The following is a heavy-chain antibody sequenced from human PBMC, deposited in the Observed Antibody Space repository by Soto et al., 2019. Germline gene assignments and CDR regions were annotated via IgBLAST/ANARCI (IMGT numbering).Heavy chain of an antibody. CDR2: IKQDGSEK. V-gene: IGHV3-7*03. CDR1: GFTLSNHW. D-gene: IGHD1-26*01. CDR3: ARVGGV. Sequence: EVQPVESGGGLVQPWGSLRTSCAASGFTLSNHWISWGRQAPGKGLEWVANIKQDGSEKYYVDSVKGRFTISRDNAKNSLYLQMNSLRAEDTAVYYCARVGGVWGQGTLVTVSS. J-gene: IGHJ4*02.